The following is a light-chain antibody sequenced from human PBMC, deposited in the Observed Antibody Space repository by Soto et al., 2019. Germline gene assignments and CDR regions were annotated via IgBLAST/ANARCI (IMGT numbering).Light chain of an antibody. CDR3: LQDYNYPLT. V-gene: IGKV1-6*01. CDR1: QGIRND. Sequence: AIQMTQSPSSLSASIGDRVIITCRASQGIRNDLGWYQQKPGKAPKLLIYAASTLQSGVPSRFSGSGSGTDFTLTISSLQPEDFATYYCLQDYNYPLTFGGGTKVEIK. CDR2: AAS. J-gene: IGKJ4*01.